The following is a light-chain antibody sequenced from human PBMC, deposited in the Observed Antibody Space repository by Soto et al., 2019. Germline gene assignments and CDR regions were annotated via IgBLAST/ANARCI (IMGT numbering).Light chain of an antibody. CDR1: SSEVGGYNY. Sequence: QSVLTQPASVSGSPGQSITISCTGTSSEVGGYNYVSWYQQHPGKAPKLMIYEVSNRPSGVSNRFSGSKSGNTASLTISGLQAEEEADYYCSSYTSSSTLYVFGTGTKVTVX. CDR3: SSYTSSSTLYV. V-gene: IGLV2-14*01. CDR2: EVS. J-gene: IGLJ1*01.